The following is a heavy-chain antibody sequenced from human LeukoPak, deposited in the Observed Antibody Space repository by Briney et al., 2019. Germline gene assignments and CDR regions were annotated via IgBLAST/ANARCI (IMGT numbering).Heavy chain of an antibody. D-gene: IGHD3-10*01. Sequence: PGGSLRLSCAASGFTFSSYAMHWVRQAPGKGLEWVAVISYDEGHKYYADSVKGRFTISRDTANNTLYLQMNSLRAEDTAVYYCARDSVYGSGTEYWGQGTLVTVSS. CDR2: ISYDEGHK. V-gene: IGHV3-30-3*01. CDR1: GFTFSSYA. CDR3: ARDSVYGSGTEY. J-gene: IGHJ4*02.